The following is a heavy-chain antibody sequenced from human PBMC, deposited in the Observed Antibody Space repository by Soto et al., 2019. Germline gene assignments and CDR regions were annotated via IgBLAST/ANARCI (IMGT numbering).Heavy chain of an antibody. CDR1: GFTFSDYY. Sequence: QVQLVESGGGLVKPGGSLRLSCAASGFTFSDYYMSGIRQAPGQGLEWVSHISGSGSTTYFADSVKGRFTISRDNAKNSLYLQMNSLRAEDTAVYYCARDWSSSSCYGYFQHWGQGTRVTVSS. CDR3: ARDWSSSSCYGYFQH. V-gene: IGHV3-11*01. D-gene: IGHD2-2*01. J-gene: IGHJ1*01. CDR2: ISGSGSTT.